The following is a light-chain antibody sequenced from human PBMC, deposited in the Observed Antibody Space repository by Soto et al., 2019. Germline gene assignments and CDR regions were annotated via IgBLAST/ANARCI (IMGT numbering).Light chain of an antibody. V-gene: IGKV1-39*01. CDR2: AAS. CDR1: QSISSY. Sequence: DIQMTQSPSSLSASVGDRVTITCRASQSISSYLHWYQQKPGKAPKLLIYAASSLQSWVPSRFSGNGSGTDFTLTISSLQPEDFATYYCQPSYSTPRTFGQGTKLEIK. J-gene: IGKJ2*01. CDR3: QPSYSTPRT.